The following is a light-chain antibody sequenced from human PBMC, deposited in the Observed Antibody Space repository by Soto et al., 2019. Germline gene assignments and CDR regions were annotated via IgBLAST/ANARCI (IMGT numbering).Light chain of an antibody. V-gene: IGKV3-15*01. J-gene: IGKJ1*01. CDR1: QSVSSN. Sequence: EIVMTQSPATLSVSPGERATLSCRASQSVSSNLAWYQQKPGQAPRLLIYGASTRATGIPARFSGSGSGTEFTLTISSLQSEEFAVYYCQQYNNWPPEGTFGHGTKVEIK. CDR3: QQYNNWPPEGT. CDR2: GAS.